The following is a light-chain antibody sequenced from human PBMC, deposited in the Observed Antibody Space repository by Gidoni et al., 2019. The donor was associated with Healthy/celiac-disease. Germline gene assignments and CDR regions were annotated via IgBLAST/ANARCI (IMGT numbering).Light chain of an antibody. Sequence: VLTQSPGTMSLSPAERAPLSCRARQSFSSSYLAWYQQKPGQAPRLLIYGASSRSTGSPDRCSGSGSGTDFTLTISRLEPEDFAVYYCQQYGSSPSWTFGQGTKVEIK. CDR2: GAS. CDR1: QSFSSSY. CDR3: QQYGSSPSWT. V-gene: IGKV3-20*01. J-gene: IGKJ1*01.